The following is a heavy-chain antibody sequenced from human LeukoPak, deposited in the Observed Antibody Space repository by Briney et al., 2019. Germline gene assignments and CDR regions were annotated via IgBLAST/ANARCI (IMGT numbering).Heavy chain of an antibody. D-gene: IGHD3-22*01. Sequence: PGGSLRLSCAASGFTFSSYSMNWVRQAPGKGLEWVSSISSSSSYIYYADSVKGRFTISRDNAKNSLYLQMNSLRAEDTAVYYCAREKLYYYDSSGYYCDAFDIWGQGTMVTVSS. J-gene: IGHJ3*02. V-gene: IGHV3-21*01. CDR2: ISSSSSYI. CDR3: AREKLYYYDSSGYYCDAFDI. CDR1: GFTFSSYS.